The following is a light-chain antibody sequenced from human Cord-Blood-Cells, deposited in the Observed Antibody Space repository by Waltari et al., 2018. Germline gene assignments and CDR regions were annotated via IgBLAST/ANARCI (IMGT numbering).Light chain of an antibody. Sequence: QSVLTQPPSASGNPGQRVTISCSGSSSNHGSNTVTWYQQPPGTAPTLLIYSNIPRPSGVPARLSVSKSGTSASLAISVLQSEDEADYYCAAWDDSPNAWVFGGGTTLTVL. J-gene: IGLJ3*02. CDR1: SSNHGSNT. CDR3: AAWDDSPNAWV. V-gene: IGLV1-44*01. CDR2: SNI.